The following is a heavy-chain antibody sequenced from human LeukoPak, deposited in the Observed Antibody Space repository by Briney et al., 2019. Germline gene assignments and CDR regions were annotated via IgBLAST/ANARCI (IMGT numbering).Heavy chain of an antibody. CDR2: IYNSGST. CDR1: GGSISSYY. D-gene: IGHD1-26*01. Sequence: PSETLSLTCTVSGGSISSYYWSWIRQPPGKGLEWIGYIYNSGSTNYNPSLKSRVTISVDTSKNQFSLKLSSVTAADTAVYYCARDMGATPGYFDYWGQGTLVTVSS. V-gene: IGHV4-59*01. J-gene: IGHJ4*02. CDR3: ARDMGATPGYFDY.